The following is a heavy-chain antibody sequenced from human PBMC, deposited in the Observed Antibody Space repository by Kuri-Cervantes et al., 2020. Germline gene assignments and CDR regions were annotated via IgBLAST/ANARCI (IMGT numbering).Heavy chain of an antibody. J-gene: IGHJ4*02. V-gene: IGHV3-21*01. CDR3: YCRSAGSGSRDY. CDR1: GFTFSSYS. D-gene: IGHD3-10*01. CDR2: ISSSSSYI. Sequence: LTCAASGFTFSSYSMNWVRQAPGKGLEWVSSISSSSSYIYYADSVKGRFTISRDNAKNTLYLQMNSLRAEDTAMYYCYCRSAGSGSRDYWGQGTLVTVSS.